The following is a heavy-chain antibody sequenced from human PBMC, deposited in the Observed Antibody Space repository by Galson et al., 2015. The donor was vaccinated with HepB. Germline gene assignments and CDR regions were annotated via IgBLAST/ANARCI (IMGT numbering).Heavy chain of an antibody. CDR2: IKSKIDGETT. Sequence: SLRLSCAASGITFNNAWMNWVRQAPGKGLEWVGRIKSKIDGETTDYAAPVKGRFTISRDDSKNTLYMQMNGLKTEDTAVYYCTAGPINDFWSGYNTHHYYDYWGQGTLVTVSS. V-gene: IGHV3-15*01. D-gene: IGHD3-3*01. CDR3: TAGPINDFWSGYNTHHYYDY. CDR1: GITFNNAW. J-gene: IGHJ4*02.